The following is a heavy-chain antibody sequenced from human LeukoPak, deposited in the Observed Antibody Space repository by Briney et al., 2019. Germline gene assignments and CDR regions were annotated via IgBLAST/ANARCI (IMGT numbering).Heavy chain of an antibody. Sequence: ASVKVSCKASGYTFTDFYIHWVRQAPGQGLEWMGWINPNSGGTSFAQKFQGRVTMTRDTSIGTAYMELSRLRSDDTAVYYCARDTYYYDSSGYYYVGSFDIWGQGTMVTVSS. J-gene: IGHJ3*02. CDR1: GYTFTDFY. D-gene: IGHD3-22*01. CDR2: INPNSGGT. CDR3: ARDTYYYDSSGYYYVGSFDI. V-gene: IGHV1-2*02.